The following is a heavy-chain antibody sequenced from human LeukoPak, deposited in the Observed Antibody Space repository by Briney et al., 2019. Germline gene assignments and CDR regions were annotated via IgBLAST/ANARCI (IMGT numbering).Heavy chain of an antibody. D-gene: IGHD3-9*01. Sequence: SETLSLTCAVYGGSFSGYYWSWIRQPPGKGLEWIGEINHSGSTNYNPSLKSRVTISVDTSKNQFSLKLSSVTAADTAVYYCARGRGDYDILTGCYRPLGFDPWGQGTLVTVSS. CDR1: GGSFSGYY. CDR3: ARGRGDYDILTGCYRPLGFDP. CDR2: INHSGST. J-gene: IGHJ5*02. V-gene: IGHV4-34*01.